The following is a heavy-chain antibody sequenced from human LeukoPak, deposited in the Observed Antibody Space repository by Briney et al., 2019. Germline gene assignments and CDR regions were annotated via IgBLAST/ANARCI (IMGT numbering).Heavy chain of an antibody. Sequence: GGSLRLSCAASGFPFDEHAMHWVRQAPGKGLEWVSGISYSSETIGYVDSVKGRFTISRDNVRKSLYLQMNSLRIEDTALYYYAKDRGGGSQLGDAYDVWGQGTMVSVSS. V-gene: IGHV3-9*01. CDR2: ISYSSETI. D-gene: IGHD5-24*01. J-gene: IGHJ3*01. CDR3: AKDRGGGSQLGDAYDV. CDR1: GFPFDEHA.